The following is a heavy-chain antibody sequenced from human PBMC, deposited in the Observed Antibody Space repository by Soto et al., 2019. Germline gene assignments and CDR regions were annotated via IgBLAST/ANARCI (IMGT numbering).Heavy chain of an antibody. J-gene: IGHJ4*02. D-gene: IGHD3-22*01. CDR2: VYYTGST. CDR1: GGSISVSY. Sequence: PSETLSVTCSFSGGSISVSYWSWIRQSPGKGLELLGYVYYTGSTNYSPSLRSRVSISVDTSKNEFSLKLRSVTAADTAVYYCASQTYYYDSSGYFPNWGQGTMVTVSS. V-gene: IGHV4-59*12. CDR3: ASQTYYYDSSGYFPN.